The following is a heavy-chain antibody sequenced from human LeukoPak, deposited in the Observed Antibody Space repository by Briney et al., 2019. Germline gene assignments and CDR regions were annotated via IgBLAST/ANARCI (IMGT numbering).Heavy chain of an antibody. Sequence: SVKVSCKASGGTSSSNTVTWVRQAPGQGLEWMGRIIPMLGITNYAQKFQDRVTITADKSTSTAYMELSSLRSEDTAVYYCASAGRGYSSSRYYLDVWGRGTTVTVSS. J-gene: IGHJ6*03. V-gene: IGHV1-69*02. CDR3: ASAGRGYSSSRYYLDV. D-gene: IGHD5-18*01. CDR2: IIPMLGIT. CDR1: GGTSSSNT.